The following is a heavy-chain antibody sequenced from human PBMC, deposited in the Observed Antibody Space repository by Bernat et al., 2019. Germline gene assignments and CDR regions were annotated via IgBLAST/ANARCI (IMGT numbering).Heavy chain of an antibody. J-gene: IGHJ4*02. CDR2: IIPIFGTA. Sequence: QVQLVQSGAEVKKPGSSVKVSCKASGGTFSSYAISWVRQAPGQGLEWMGGIIPIFGTANYAQKFQGRVTITADESTSTDYMELSSLRSEDTAVYYYAGAIVVVPAAIGDMYYFDYWGQGTLVTVSS. V-gene: IGHV1-69*01. CDR1: GGTFSSYA. CDR3: AGAIVVVPAAIGDMYYFDY. D-gene: IGHD2-2*01.